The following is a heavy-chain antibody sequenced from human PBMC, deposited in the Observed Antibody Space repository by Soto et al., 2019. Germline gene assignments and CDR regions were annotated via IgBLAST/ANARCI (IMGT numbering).Heavy chain of an antibody. CDR3: ARDLAAAGRLSLFDP. Sequence: GGSLRLSCAASGFTFSSYGMHWVRQAPGKGLEWVAVIWYDGSNKYYADSVKGRFTISRDNSKNTLYLQMNSLRAEDTAVYYCARDLAAAGRLSLFDPWGQGTLVTVSS. CDR2: IWYDGSNK. D-gene: IGHD6-13*01. CDR1: GFTFSSYG. J-gene: IGHJ5*02. V-gene: IGHV3-33*01.